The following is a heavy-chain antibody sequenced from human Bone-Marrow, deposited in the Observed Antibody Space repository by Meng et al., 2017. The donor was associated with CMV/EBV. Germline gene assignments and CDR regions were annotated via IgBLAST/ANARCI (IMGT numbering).Heavy chain of an antibody. V-gene: IGHV4-59*02. CDR3: ARMTTVTYAFDI. D-gene: IGHD4-11*01. CDR1: GVSVTSSF. Sequence: SETLSLTCTVSGVSVTSSFWNWIRQPPGKGLVWIGYIYYSGSTNYNPSLKSRVTISVDTSKNQFSLKLSSVTAADTAVYYCARMTTVTYAFDIWGQGTMATFSS. CDR2: IYYSGST. J-gene: IGHJ3*02.